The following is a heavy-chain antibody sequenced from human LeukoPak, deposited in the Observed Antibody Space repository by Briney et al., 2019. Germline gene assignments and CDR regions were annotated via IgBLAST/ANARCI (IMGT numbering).Heavy chain of an antibody. CDR3: ARERSSWHTYGMDV. V-gene: IGHV3-33*08. D-gene: IGHD6-13*01. J-gene: IGHJ6*02. CDR1: GFIFRNYA. CDR2: IWFDGSNK. Sequence: PGGSLRLSCAASGFIFRNYAMHWVRQAPGKGLEWVAVIWFDGSNKYYADSVKGRFTISRDNSKNTLYLQMNSLRAEDTAVYYCARERSSWHTYGMDVWGQGTTVTVSS.